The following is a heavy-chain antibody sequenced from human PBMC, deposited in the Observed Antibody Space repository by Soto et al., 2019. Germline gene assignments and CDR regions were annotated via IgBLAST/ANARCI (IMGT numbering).Heavy chain of an antibody. Sequence: GESLKISCAASGFTFSSYAMSWVRQAPGKGLEWVSAISGSGGSTYYADSVKGRFTISRDNSKNTLYLQMNSLRAEDTAVYYCAKDTPPSYSYRVVPAAKEDFQHWGQGTLVTVSS. D-gene: IGHD2-2*01. CDR2: ISGSGGST. CDR3: AKDTPPSYSYRVVPAAKEDFQH. CDR1: GFTFSSYA. J-gene: IGHJ1*01. V-gene: IGHV3-23*01.